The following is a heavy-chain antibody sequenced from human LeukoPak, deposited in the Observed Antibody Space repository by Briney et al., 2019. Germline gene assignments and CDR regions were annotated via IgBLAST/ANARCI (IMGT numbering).Heavy chain of an antibody. D-gene: IGHD2/OR15-2a*01. CDR3: ARVYRDAFDI. V-gene: IGHV4-61*02. CDR2: FYTSGRT. CDR1: GGSIYSGTYY. Sequence: SQTLSLTCTVSGGSIYSGTYYWGWIRQPAGKGLEWIGRFYTSGRTNYNPSLKSRVTMSVDTSKNQFSLELTSVTAADTAVYYCARVYRDAFDIWGQGTMVTVSS. J-gene: IGHJ3*02.